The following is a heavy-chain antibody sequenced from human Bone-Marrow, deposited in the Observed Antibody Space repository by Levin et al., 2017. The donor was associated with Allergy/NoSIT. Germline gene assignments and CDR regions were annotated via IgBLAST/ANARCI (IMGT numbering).Heavy chain of an antibody. J-gene: IGHJ3*01. V-gene: IGHV1-3*01. CDR3: ARSRWCNSNGYYPFDV. D-gene: IGHD6-25*01. CDR1: GYTFTGFA. Sequence: ASVKVSCKASGYTFTGFAMYWVRQAPGQGLEWLGWINGDNGKTKYSQKFQGRVTFTRDTSASTGYMELRSLRAEDTAMYYCARSRWCNSNGYYPFDVWGQGTMVTVSS. CDR2: INGDNGKT.